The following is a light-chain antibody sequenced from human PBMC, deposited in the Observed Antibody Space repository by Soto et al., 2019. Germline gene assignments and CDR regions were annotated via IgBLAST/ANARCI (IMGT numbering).Light chain of an antibody. CDR3: HQYTKGLS. Sequence: EIVMTQSPATLSVSPGEGATLSCRTSESIRTDLAWYQQKPGQPPRLLIYAASTRATGIPARFSGSGSETEFTLTISSLQSEDFGVFYCHQYTKGLSFGGGTKVDIK. V-gene: IGKV3-15*01. CDR1: ESIRTD. J-gene: IGKJ4*01. CDR2: AAS.